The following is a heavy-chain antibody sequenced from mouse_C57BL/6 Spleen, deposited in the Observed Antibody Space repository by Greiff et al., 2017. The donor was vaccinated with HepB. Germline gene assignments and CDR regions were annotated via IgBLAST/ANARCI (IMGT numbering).Heavy chain of an antibody. CDR2: IRNKANGYTT. CDR1: GFTFTDYY. Sequence: EVKLVESGGGLVQPGGSLSLSCAASGFTFTDYYMSWVRQPPGKALEWLGFIRNKANGYTTEYSASVKGRFTISRDNSQSILYLQMNALRAEDSATYYCAREAYYPYYYAMDYWGQGTSVTVSS. CDR3: AREAYYPYYYAMDY. V-gene: IGHV7-3*01. J-gene: IGHJ4*01. D-gene: IGHD2-10*01.